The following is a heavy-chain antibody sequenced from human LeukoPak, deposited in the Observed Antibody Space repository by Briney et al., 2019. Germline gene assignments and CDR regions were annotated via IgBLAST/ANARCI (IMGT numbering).Heavy chain of an antibody. Sequence: GGSLRLSCAASGFTLSSHWMSWVRQAPGKGLEGVANIRQDGSEKQYVDSVKGRFTISRDNAKNSVYLQMSSLRAEDTALYYCATTTRSAPWYYWGQGTLVTVSS. V-gene: IGHV3-7*03. CDR3: ATTTRSAPWYY. J-gene: IGHJ4*02. D-gene: IGHD1-1*01. CDR1: GFTLSSHW. CDR2: IRQDGSEK.